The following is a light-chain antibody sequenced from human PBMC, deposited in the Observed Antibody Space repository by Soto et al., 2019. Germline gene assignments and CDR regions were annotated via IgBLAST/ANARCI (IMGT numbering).Light chain of an antibody. CDR2: LEGSGSY. V-gene: IGLV4-60*02. J-gene: IGLJ3*02. Sequence: QSVLTQSSSASASLGSSVKLTCTLSSGHSTYIIAWHQQQPGKAPRYLMKLEGSGSYNKGSEVPDRFSGSSSGADRYLTISNPQFEDEADYYCETWDGNTRVFGGGTKLTVL. CDR3: ETWDGNTRV. CDR1: SGHSTYI.